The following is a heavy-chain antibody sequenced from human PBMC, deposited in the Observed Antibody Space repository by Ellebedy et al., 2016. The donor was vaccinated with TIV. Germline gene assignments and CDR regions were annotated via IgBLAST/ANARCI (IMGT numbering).Heavy chain of an antibody. J-gene: IGHJ4*02. V-gene: IGHV3-15*01. CDR3: TTVYRYNYDSV. Sequence: GGSLRLSCAASGFTFSNTWMNWVRQAPGKGLEWVGRIKSKTDGGAADYAAPVKGRFTISRDDSKNTLYLQMNSLKTEDTAVYFCTTVYRYNYDSVWGQGTLVAVSS. CDR2: IKSKTDGGAA. CDR1: GFTFSNTW. D-gene: IGHD5-18*01.